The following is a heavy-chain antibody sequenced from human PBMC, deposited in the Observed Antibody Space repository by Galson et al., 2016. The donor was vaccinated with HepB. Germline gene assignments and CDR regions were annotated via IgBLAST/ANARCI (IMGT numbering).Heavy chain of an antibody. V-gene: IGHV4-59*01. J-gene: IGHJ6*02. CDR3: ARDDSGGWYGFHYGMDV. CDR2: IYYSGRT. CDR1: GASISGYY. D-gene: IGHD6-19*01. Sequence: SETLSLTCTVSGASISGYYLSWIRQPPGKGLEWIGYIYYSGRTNYNPSLKSRVTISVDTSTDQFSLKLSSVTAADTAVYYCARDDSGGWYGFHYGMDVWGQGTTVTVSS.